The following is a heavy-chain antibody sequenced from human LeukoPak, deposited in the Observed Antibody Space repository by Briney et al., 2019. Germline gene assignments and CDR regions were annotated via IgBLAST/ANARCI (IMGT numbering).Heavy chain of an antibody. CDR3: ARGLDY. CDR1: GGSISSGSYY. CDR2: IYTSGST. Sequence: SQTLSLTCTVSGGSISSGSYYWSWIRQPAGKGLEWIGRIYTSGSTNYNPSLKSRVIISVDTSKNQFSLKLSSVTAADTAVYYCARGLDYWGQGTLVTVSS. V-gene: IGHV4-61*02. J-gene: IGHJ4*02.